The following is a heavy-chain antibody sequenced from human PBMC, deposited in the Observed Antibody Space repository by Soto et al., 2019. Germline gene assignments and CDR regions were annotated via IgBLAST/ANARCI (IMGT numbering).Heavy chain of an antibody. J-gene: IGHJ4*02. Sequence: GGSLRLSCVASGFTFNSYGMHWVRQAPGEGLEGVALISYGGRNTYYADSVKGRFTISRDNSKNTLYLQMNSLRAEDTAVYYCAKAPGELVVPAAPPYYLDYWGQGTLVTVSS. D-gene: IGHD2-2*01. CDR2: ISYGGRNT. V-gene: IGHV3-30*18. CDR1: GFTFNSYG. CDR3: AKAPGELVVPAAPPYYLDY.